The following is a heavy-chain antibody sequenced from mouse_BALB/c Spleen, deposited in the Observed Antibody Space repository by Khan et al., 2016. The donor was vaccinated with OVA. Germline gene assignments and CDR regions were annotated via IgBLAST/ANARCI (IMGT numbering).Heavy chain of an antibody. V-gene: IGHV1S135*01. D-gene: IGHD2-2*01. CDR2: IDPFSGDT. J-gene: IGHJ3*01. Sequence: VQLKQSGPELMKPGTSVKISCTASGFSFTTYYIHWVMQSPGKSLEWIGYIDPFSGDTTFNQKFQGKATLTVDKSSSTAYIHLSNLTSEDSAIYYCTRHGYVAWFTYWGQGTLVTVSA. CDR1: GFSFTTYY. CDR3: TRHGYVAWFTY.